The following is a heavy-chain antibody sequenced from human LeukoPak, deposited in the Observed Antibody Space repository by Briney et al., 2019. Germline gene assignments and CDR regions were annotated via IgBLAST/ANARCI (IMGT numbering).Heavy chain of an antibody. Sequence: SVSVSFKAAVGTFSSYAISRVGQAPGHGREWMGGIISIFGTANYAQKFQVRVTITTDESTSTAYMELSSLRSEDTAVYYCARSTMYYYDSSGRADYWGQGTLVTVSS. V-gene: IGHV1-69*05. D-gene: IGHD3-22*01. CDR1: VGTFSSYA. CDR2: IISIFGTA. CDR3: ARSTMYYYDSSGRADY. J-gene: IGHJ4*02.